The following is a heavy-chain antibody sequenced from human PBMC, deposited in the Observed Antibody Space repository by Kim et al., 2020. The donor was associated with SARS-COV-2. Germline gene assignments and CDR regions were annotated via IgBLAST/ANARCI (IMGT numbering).Heavy chain of an antibody. J-gene: IGHJ2*01. CDR2: IKQDGSEK. CDR1: GFTFSSYW. CDR3: SSLPPADWHFDL. V-gene: IGHV3-7*01. Sequence: GGSLRLSCAASGFTFSSYWMSWVRQAPGKGLEWVANIKQDGSEKYYVDSVKGRFTISRDNAKNSLYLQMNSLRAEDTAVYYCSSLPPADWHFDLWGRGTLVTVSS.